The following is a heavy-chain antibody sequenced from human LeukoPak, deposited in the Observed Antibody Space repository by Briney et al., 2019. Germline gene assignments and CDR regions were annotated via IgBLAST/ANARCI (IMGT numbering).Heavy chain of an antibody. J-gene: IGHJ3*02. CDR2: IYTRGST. CDR1: GGSINNYY. CDR3: ARGRYCSADICSGGDAFDT. Sequence: SETLSLTCTVSGGSINNYYWSWIRQPAGKGLEWIWRIYTRGSTNYNPSLKSRVTMSLETSKNQFSLKLSSVTAADTAVYYCARGRYCSADICSGGDAFDTWGQGTMVSVSS. D-gene: IGHD2-15*01. V-gene: IGHV4-4*07.